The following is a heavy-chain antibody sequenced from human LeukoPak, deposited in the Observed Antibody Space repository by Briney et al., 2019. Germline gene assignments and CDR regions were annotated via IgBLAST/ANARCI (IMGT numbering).Heavy chain of an antibody. V-gene: IGHV1-18*01. D-gene: IGHD1-26*01. CDR1: GYTFTNYG. J-gene: IGHJ4*02. Sequence: GASVKVSCKASGYTFTNYGFSWVRQAPRQGLEWMGWLSTHNGNIHYAQNLQGRVTMTTDTSTSTAYMELRSLRSDDTAVYYCARDLRRGSYYDGRYLDYWGQGTLVTVSS. CDR2: LSTHNGNI. CDR3: ARDLRRGSYYDGRYLDY.